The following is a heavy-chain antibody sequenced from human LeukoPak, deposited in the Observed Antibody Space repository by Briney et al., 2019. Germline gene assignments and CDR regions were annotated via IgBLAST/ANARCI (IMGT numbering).Heavy chain of an antibody. V-gene: IGHV4-34*01. J-gene: IGHJ4*02. Sequence: SETLSLTCAVYGGSFSGYYWSWIRQPPGEGLEWIGEINHSGSTNYNPSLKSRVTISVDTSKNQFSLKLSSVTAADTAVYYCAKAAFDYWGQGTLVTVSS. CDR2: INHSGST. CDR3: AKAAFDY. D-gene: IGHD6-13*01. CDR1: GGSFSGYY.